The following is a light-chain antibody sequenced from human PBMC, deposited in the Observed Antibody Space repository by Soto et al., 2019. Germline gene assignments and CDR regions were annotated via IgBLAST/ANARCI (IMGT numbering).Light chain of an antibody. V-gene: IGKV3-15*01. J-gene: IGKJ4*01. CDR1: QSVHSN. CDR2: GAS. Sequence: EIVMTQSPATLSLSPGETATLSCRASQSVHSNLAWFQQHPGQAPRLLIYGASTRATGIPVRFSGSGSGTEFTLTISSLLPEDVAVDYCQQYNDWPWVTFGGGTKVGIK. CDR3: QQYNDWPWVT.